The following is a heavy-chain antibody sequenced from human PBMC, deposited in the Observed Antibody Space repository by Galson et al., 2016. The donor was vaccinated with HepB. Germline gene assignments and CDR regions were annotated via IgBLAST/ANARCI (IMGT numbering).Heavy chain of an antibody. CDR2: LFSGGIT. V-gene: IGHV3-66*02. CDR1: GFTVSSQS. Sequence: SLRLSCAASGFTVSSQSMNWVRQAPGKGLEWVSVLFSGGITNYADSVKGRFTISRDNSKNTLYLQMNGLRAEDTAVYYCAKWEDVWGKGTAGTVSSASTNHPSSIAEYTVARDQSNTMLNLRATGLAVEDTAAYYWANGLDDWGKGTAVTVSS. J-gene: IGHJ6*04. CDR3: AKWEDVWGKGTAGTVSSASTNHPSSIAEYTVARDQSNTMLNLRATGLAVEDTAAYYWANGLDD. D-gene: IGHD3-16*01.